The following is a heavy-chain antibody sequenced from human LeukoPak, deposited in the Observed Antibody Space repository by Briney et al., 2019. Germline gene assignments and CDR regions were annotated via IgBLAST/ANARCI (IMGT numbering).Heavy chain of an antibody. CDR1: GGFISSSSYY. CDR2: IYYSGST. J-gene: IGHJ4*02. D-gene: IGHD2-2*02. CDR3: ARGFCSNTRCNKEMATILPDY. V-gene: IGHV4-39*07. Sequence: SETLSLTCTVSGGFISSSSYYWGWIRQPPGKGLEWIGSIYYSGSTYYNPSLKSRVTISVDTSKNQFSLKLSSVIAADTAVYYCARGFCSNTRCNKEMATILPDYWGQGTLVPVSS.